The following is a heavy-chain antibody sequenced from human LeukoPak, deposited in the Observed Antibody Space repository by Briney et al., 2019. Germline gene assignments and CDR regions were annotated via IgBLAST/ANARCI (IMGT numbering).Heavy chain of an antibody. D-gene: IGHD5-12*01. Sequence: GGSLRLSCAASGFTFSNFAMTWVRQSPGKGLEWVSAIDGSGGGTYYADSVKGRFAISRDNSMNTLYLQMSSLRAEDTAVYYCARDNAGYDYWGQGTLVTVSS. J-gene: IGHJ4*02. CDR2: IDGSGGGT. V-gene: IGHV3-23*01. CDR3: ARDNAGYDY. CDR1: GFTFSNFA.